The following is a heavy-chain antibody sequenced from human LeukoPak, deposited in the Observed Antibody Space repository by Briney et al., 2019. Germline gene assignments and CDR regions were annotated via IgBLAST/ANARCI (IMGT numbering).Heavy chain of an antibody. Sequence: GESLKISCKGSGYSFPNYWVGWVRQMPGKGLEWMGLIYPGDSDTRYSPSFQGQVTISAGKSISTAYLQWSSLKASDTAMYYCARLDDVWWELPNAFNIWGQGIMVTVSS. J-gene: IGHJ3*02. CDR2: IYPGDSDT. CDR3: ARLDDVWWELPNAFNI. V-gene: IGHV5-51*01. CDR1: GYSFPNYW. D-gene: IGHD1-26*01.